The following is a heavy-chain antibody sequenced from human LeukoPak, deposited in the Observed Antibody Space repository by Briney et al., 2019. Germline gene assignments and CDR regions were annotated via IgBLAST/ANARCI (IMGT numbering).Heavy chain of an antibody. J-gene: IGHJ4*02. CDR2: IYYSGST. Sequence: SETLSLTCTVSGGSISSNNFYWGWIRQPLGKGLDWIGSIYYSGSTYYNPSLTSRVTISVDTSKNQFSLKLSSVTVADTAVYYCVRRPYYYDSSDYYSSDYWGQGTLVTVSS. V-gene: IGHV4-39*01. CDR3: VRRPYYYDSSDYYSSDY. D-gene: IGHD3-22*01. CDR1: GGSISSNNFY.